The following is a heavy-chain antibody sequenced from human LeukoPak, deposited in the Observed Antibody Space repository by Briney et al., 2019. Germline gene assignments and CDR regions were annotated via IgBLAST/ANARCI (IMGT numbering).Heavy chain of an antibody. CDR1: GGSISSYY. CDR2: IYYSGST. J-gene: IGHJ4*02. CDR3: PRDCSSTCCYDY. V-gene: IGHV4-59*01. D-gene: IGHD2-2*01. Sequence: SETLSLTCTVSGGSISSYYWSWIRQPPGKGLEWIGYIYYSGSTNYNPSLKSRVTISVDTSKNQFSLKLSSVTAADAAVNFWPRDCSSTCCYDYWGEGTLVTVSS.